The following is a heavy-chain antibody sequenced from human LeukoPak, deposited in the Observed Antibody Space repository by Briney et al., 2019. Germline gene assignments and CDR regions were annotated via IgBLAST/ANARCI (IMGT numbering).Heavy chain of an antibody. CDR3: ASGFRQLVLDY. V-gene: IGHV4-39*07. D-gene: IGHD6-6*01. J-gene: IGHJ4*02. CDR2: IYYSGST. Sequence: PSETLSLTCAVSGGSISSSSYYWGWIRQPPGKGLKWIGSIYYSGSTYYNPSLKSRVTISVDTSKNQFSLKLSSVTAADTAVYYCASGFRQLVLDYWGQGTLVTVSS. CDR1: GGSISSSSYY.